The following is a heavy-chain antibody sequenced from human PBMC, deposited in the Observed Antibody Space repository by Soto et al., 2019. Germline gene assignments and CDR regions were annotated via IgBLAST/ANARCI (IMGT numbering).Heavy chain of an antibody. CDR2: ISGSGGST. CDR3: AKDSGSAFDI. V-gene: IGHV3-23*01. CDR1: GFTFSSYA. D-gene: IGHD2-15*01. J-gene: IGHJ3*02. Sequence: EVQLLESGGGLVQPAGSLRLSCASSGFTFSSYAMSWVRQAPGKGLEWVSAISGSGGSTYYADSVKGRFTISRDNSKNTLYLQMNSVRAEDTAVYYCAKDSGSAFDIWGQGTMVTVSS.